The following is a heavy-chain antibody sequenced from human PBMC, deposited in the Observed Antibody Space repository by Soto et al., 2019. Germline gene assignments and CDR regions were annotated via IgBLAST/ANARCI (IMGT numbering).Heavy chain of an antibody. J-gene: IGHJ4*02. CDR3: AREADYYDSSGVFDY. Sequence: PSETLSLTCTVSGGSISSYYLSWIRQPAGKGLEWIGRIYTSGSTNYNPSLKSRVTMSVDTSKNQFSLKLSSVTAADTAVYYCAREADYYDSSGVFDYWGQGTLVTVYS. CDR2: IYTSGST. D-gene: IGHD3-22*01. CDR1: GGSISSYY. V-gene: IGHV4-4*07.